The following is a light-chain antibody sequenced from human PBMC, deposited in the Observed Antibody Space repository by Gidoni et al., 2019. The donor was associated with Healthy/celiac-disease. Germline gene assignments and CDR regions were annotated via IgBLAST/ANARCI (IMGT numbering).Light chain of an antibody. J-gene: IGLJ2*01. CDR1: SSAVGGYNY. V-gene: IGLV2-14*01. CDR3: SSYTSTSTVV. CDR2: DLS. Sequence: QSTRTQPACVSGSPRQSITISCTGTSSAVGGYNYVSWYQQRPGKAPKLMIYDLSNRPSGVSNRFSGSQSGNTASLTISGLQAADEADYYCSSYTSTSTVVFGGGTKLTVL.